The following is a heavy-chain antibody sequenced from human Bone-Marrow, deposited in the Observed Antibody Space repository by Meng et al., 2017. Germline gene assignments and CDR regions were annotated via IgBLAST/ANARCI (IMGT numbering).Heavy chain of an antibody. CDR3: ASGLSGSYQNWFDP. Sequence: QVQLVQSGAEGKEAGASVKVSCKASGGTFSSYAISWVRQAPGQGLEWMGGIIPIFGTANYAQKFQGRVTITTDESTSTAYMELSSLRSEDTAVYYCASGLSGSYQNWFDPWGQGTLVTVSS. CDR2: IIPIFGTA. CDR1: GGTFSSYA. J-gene: IGHJ5*02. V-gene: IGHV1-69*05. D-gene: IGHD1-26*01.